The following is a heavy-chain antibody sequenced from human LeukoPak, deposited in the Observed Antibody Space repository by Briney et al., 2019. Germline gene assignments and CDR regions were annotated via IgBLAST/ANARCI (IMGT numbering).Heavy chain of an antibody. J-gene: IGHJ3*02. D-gene: IGHD2-21*01. Sequence: PGGSLRLSCAASGFTFSSYSMNWVRQAPGKGLEWVSYISSSSSTIYYADSVKGRFTISRDNAKNSLYLQMNSLRAEDTAVYYCARDMSPYFVHYPSDAFDIWGQGTMVTVSS. CDR2: ISSSSSTI. V-gene: IGHV3-48*01. CDR1: GFTFSSYS. CDR3: ARDMSPYFVHYPSDAFDI.